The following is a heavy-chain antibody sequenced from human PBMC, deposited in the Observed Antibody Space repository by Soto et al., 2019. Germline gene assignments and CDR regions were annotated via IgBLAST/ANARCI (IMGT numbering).Heavy chain of an antibody. CDR2: TSYDGSDK. CDR1: GFTFRSYV. Sequence: QVQLVESGGGVVQPGTSLRVSCVGSGFTFRSYVIHWVRQPPDKGLEWVALTSYDGSDKYYDDSVRGRFTISRDNSRNTVDLQMDSLRLEDTALYYCARWGTTGGLDVWGQGTLVSVSS. V-gene: IGHV3-30*19. CDR3: ARWGTTGGLDV. J-gene: IGHJ1*01. D-gene: IGHD3-16*01.